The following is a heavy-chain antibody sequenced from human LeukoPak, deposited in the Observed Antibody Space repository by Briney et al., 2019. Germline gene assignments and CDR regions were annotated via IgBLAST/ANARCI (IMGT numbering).Heavy chain of an antibody. Sequence: PGGSLRLSCAASGFTFSSHWLSWVRQAPGKGLGWVANIKEDGSEKYYVDSVKGRFTISRDNSKNTLYLQMNSLRAEDTAVYFCAKGRLALRSIDYWGQGTLVTVSS. CDR2: IKEDGSEK. D-gene: IGHD3-3*01. J-gene: IGHJ4*02. CDR3: AKGRLALRSIDY. CDR1: GFTFSSHW. V-gene: IGHV3-7*03.